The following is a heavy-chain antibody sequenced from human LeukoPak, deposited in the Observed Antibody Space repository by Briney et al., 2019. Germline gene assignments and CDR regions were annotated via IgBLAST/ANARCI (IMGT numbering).Heavy chain of an antibody. J-gene: IGHJ4*02. D-gene: IGHD2-2*01. Sequence: PGRSLRLSCAASGFTFDDYAMHWVRQAPGKGLEWVSGISWNSGSIGYADSVKGRFTISRGNAKNSLYLRMNSLRAEDTALYYCAKVAGYQLHEYYFDYWGQGTLVTVSS. CDR1: GFTFDDYA. CDR2: ISWNSGSI. CDR3: AKVAGYQLHEYYFDY. V-gene: IGHV3-9*01.